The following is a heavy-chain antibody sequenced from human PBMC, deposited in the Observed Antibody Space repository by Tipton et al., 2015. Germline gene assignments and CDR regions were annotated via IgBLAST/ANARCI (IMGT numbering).Heavy chain of an antibody. Sequence: LSLTCAVSAYSISTDYYWGWIRQPPGKGLEWIGTISHSGSTYYNPSLKSRVTISADTSKNQFSLQLNSVTPEDTAVYYCARGRNNAFDIWGQGTLVTVSS. CDR3: ARGRNNAFDI. V-gene: IGHV4-38-2*01. J-gene: IGHJ3*02. CDR2: ISHSGST. CDR1: AYSISTDYY.